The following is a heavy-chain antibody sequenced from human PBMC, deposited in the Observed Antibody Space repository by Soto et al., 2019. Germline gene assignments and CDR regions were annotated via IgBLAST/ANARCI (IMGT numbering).Heavy chain of an antibody. CDR2: IFYSGNT. CDR3: ARVGSSGWSPDY. V-gene: IGHV4-59*11. Sequence: PSETLSLTCTVSGGSISGHYWTWIRRPPGKGLEWIGYIFYSGNTNYNPSLRSRVTISVDTSKNQFSLKVNSVTTADTAMYYCARVGSSGWSPDYWGQGTLVTVSS. D-gene: IGHD6-19*01. J-gene: IGHJ4*02. CDR1: GGSISGHY.